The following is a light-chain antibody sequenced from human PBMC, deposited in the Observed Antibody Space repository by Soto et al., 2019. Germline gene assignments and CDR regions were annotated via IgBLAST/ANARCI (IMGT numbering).Light chain of an antibody. J-gene: IGKJ1*01. CDR2: LGS. V-gene: IGKV2-28*01. CDR3: MQALQSPPT. Sequence: DIVMTQSPLSLPVTPGEPASISCRSSQSLLDSNGYNYLDWYLQKSVQSPQLLIYLGSNRASGVPDRFSGSGSGTDFTLKISRVEAEDVGVYYCMQALQSPPTFGQGTKVEIK. CDR1: QSLLDSNGYNY.